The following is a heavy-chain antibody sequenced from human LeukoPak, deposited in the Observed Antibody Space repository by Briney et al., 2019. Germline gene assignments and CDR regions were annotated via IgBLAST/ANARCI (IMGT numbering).Heavy chain of an antibody. D-gene: IGHD2-21*02. CDR1: GYTYTSYY. Sequence: GASVKVSCKASGYTYTSYYMHWVRQAPGQGLEWMGIINPSGGSTSYAQKFQGRVTMTRDTSTSTVYMELSSLRSEDTAVYYCAKESENCGAACKALNDWWGQGILVTVSS. CDR3: AKESENCGAACKALNDW. V-gene: IGHV1-46*01. J-gene: IGHJ4*02. CDR2: INPSGGST.